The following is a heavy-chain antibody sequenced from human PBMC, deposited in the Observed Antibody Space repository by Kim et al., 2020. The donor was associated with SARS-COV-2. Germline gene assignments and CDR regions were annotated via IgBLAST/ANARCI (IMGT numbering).Heavy chain of an antibody. J-gene: IGHJ6*02. V-gene: IGHV4-59*01. Sequence: NCNPYLKSRVTISVDTSKNQFSLKLSSVTAADTAVYYCARDRDSDYGMDVWGQGTTVTVSS. CDR3: ARDRDSDYGMDV.